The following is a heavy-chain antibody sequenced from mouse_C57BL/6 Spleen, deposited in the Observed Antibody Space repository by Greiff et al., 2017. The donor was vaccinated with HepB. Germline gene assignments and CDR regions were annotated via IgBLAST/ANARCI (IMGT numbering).Heavy chain of an antibody. D-gene: IGHD2-3*01. CDR3: ARGAIYDGYFYYAMDY. J-gene: IGHJ4*01. Sequence: DVMLVESGGGLVKPGGSLKLSCAASGFTFSDYGMHWVRQAPEKGLEWVAYISSGSSTIYYADTVKGRFTISRDNAKNTLFLQMTRLRSEDTAMYYCARGAIYDGYFYYAMDYWGQGTSVTVSS. V-gene: IGHV5-17*01. CDR2: ISSGSSTI. CDR1: GFTFSDYG.